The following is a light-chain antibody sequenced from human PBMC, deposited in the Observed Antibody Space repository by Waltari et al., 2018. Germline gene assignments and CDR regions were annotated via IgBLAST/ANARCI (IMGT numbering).Light chain of an antibody. J-gene: IGLJ3*02. CDR2: KGY. V-gene: IGLV8-61*01. CDR3: SLYMGSGIWV. Sequence: QTVVTQEPSLSVSPGVTVTLTCALSAGSVTSTSYATWYQQTPGQPPRTLIYKGYSRSSGVPDRFSGSIFGNKAVLTITGAQADDECDYYCSLYMGSGIWVFGGGTKLTVL. CDR1: AGSVTSTSY.